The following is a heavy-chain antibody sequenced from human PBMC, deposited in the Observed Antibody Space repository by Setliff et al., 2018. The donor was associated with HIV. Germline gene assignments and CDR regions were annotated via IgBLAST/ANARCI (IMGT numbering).Heavy chain of an antibody. CDR1: GGSFAASH. CDR3: ATDHVTMAGTRFDF. J-gene: IGHJ4*02. V-gene: IGHV4-34*01. D-gene: IGHD1-1*01. CDR2: ISHSGDT. Sequence: SETLSLTCAVYGGSFAASHWSWIRQSPGKGLEWIGEISHSGDTKYKPSLKGRVTISIDTSKKQFSLRLKSVTAADTAVYYCATDHVTMAGTRFDFWGQGTLVTVSS.